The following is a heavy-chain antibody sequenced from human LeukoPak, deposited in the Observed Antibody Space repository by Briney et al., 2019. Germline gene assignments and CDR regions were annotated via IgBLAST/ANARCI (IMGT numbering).Heavy chain of an antibody. CDR1: GGSFSGFS. CDR3: ARCDSGGWFFDS. J-gene: IGHJ4*02. CDR2: INQSVST. V-gene: IGHV4-34*01. Sequence: SQTLSLTCAVSGGSFSGFSWSWIRHPPGKGREWIAEINQSVSTNYNPSLKSRVSISIDTSKSQFSVKVNSVTAADTAVYYCARCDSGGWFFDSWGQGALVTVSS. D-gene: IGHD6-19*01.